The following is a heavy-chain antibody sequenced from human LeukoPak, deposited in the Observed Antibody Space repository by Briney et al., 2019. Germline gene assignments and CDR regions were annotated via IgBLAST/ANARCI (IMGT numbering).Heavy chain of an antibody. V-gene: IGHV3-20*04. D-gene: IGHD1-26*01. CDR2: INWNGHST. J-gene: IGHJ4*02. CDR3: ARKSGGSDY. Sequence: GGSLRLSCAASGFTFDVYGMSWVRQVPGKGLEWVSGINWNGHSTGYADSVKGRFTISRDNAKNSLYLQMNSLRAEDTALYYCARKSGGSDYWGQGTLVTVSS. CDR1: GFTFDVYG.